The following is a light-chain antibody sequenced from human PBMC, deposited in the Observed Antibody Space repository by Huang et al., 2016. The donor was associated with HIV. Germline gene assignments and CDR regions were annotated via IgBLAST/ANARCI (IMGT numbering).Light chain of an antibody. J-gene: IGKJ2*01. CDR3: QQISSYPYT. CDR2: AAS. CDR1: QGVSRN. V-gene: IGKV1-9*01. Sequence: IQLTQSPSSLSASVGDRVTITCRASQGVSRNFAWYQQIPGKAPKLLIYAASTLQSGVPSRISGSGSGTDFTLTITSLQPEDCATYYCQQISSYPYTFGQGTKLEIK.